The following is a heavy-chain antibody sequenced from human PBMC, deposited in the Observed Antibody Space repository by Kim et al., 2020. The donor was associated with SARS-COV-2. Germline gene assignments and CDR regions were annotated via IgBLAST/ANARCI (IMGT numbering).Heavy chain of an antibody. CDR3: ARVHVITMIVVVEGSYYYGMDV. CDR2: ISSSSSTI. CDR1: GFTFSSYS. Sequence: GGSLRLSCAASGFTFSSYSMNWVRQAPGKGLEWVSYISSSSSTIYYADSVKGRFTISRDNAKNSLCLQMNSLRDEDTAVYYCARVHVITMIVVVEGSYYYGMDVWGQGTTVTVSS. V-gene: IGHV3-48*02. D-gene: IGHD3-22*01. J-gene: IGHJ6*02.